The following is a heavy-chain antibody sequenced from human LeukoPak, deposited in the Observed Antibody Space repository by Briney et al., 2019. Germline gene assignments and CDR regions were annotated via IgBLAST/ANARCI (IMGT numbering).Heavy chain of an antibody. CDR1: GFTFGDYA. Sequence: PGGSLRLSCTASGFTFGDYAMSWVRQAPGKGLEWVANMNQDGSEKDYVDSVKGRFTISRDNARNSLYLQMGSLRAEDTAVYYCATCTHWVAGDVWGQGTTVTVSS. J-gene: IGHJ6*02. V-gene: IGHV3-7*01. CDR3: ATCTHWVAGDV. D-gene: IGHD2-8*01. CDR2: MNQDGSEK.